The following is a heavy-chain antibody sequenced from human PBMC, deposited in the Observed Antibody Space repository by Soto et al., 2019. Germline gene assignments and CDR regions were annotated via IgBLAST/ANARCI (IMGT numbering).Heavy chain of an antibody. CDR3: GIDLLHSTSFFVY. J-gene: IGHJ4*02. CDR2: ISAYNGNT. CDR1: GYTFTSYG. V-gene: IGHV1-18*01. Sequence: ASVKVSCKASGYTFTSYGISWVGQAPGQGLEWMGWISAYNGNTNYAQKLQGRVTMTTDTSTSTAYMELRRLRSDDTAGYYCGIDLLHSTSFFVYWRQATLVNVSS. D-gene: IGHD6-6*01.